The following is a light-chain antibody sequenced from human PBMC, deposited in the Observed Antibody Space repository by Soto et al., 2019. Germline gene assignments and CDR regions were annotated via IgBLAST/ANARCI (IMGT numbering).Light chain of an antibody. CDR1: TGAVTNGHY. J-gene: IGLJ1*01. V-gene: IGLV7-46*01. CDR2: DTT. Sequence: QAVVTQEPSLTVSPGGTVTLPCGSSTGAVTNGHYPYWFQQKPGQAPRTLIYDTTNRHSWTPARFSGSLLGGKAALTLSGAQPEDEAEYYCLLSYNGPYVFGTGTKVTVL. CDR3: LLSYNGPYV.